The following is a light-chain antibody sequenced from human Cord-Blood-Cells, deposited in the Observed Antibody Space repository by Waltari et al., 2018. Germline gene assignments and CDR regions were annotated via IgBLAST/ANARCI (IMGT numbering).Light chain of an antibody. Sequence: QSALTQPASVSGSPGPSITLPCTGTSSDVGGYHYVSWYQQHPGQAPKLMIYDVNNRPSGVSNRFSGSKSGNTSSLTISVLQAEDEADYYCSSYTSSSTVFGGGTKLTVL. CDR1: SSDVGGYHY. CDR2: DVN. V-gene: IGLV2-14*01. CDR3: SSYTSSSTV. J-gene: IGLJ2*01.